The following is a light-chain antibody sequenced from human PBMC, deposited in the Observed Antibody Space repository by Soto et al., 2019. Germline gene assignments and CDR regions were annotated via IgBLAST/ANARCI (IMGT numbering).Light chain of an antibody. CDR3: QQYNSYSRT. CDR2: KAS. Sequence: DIPMPQSXXXVXXSXGXRFTIPCRASQVVSTWLAWYQQKPGKAPKLLIYKASSLESGVPSRFSGSGSGTEFTLTISSLQPDDFATYYCQQYNSYSRTFGQGTKVDI. CDR1: QVVSTW. J-gene: IGKJ1*01. V-gene: IGKV1-5*03.